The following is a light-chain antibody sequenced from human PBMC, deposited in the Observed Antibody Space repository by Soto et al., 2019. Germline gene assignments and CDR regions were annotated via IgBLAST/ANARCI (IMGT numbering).Light chain of an antibody. V-gene: IGLV1-44*01. J-gene: IGLJ2*01. CDR3: AAWDDSLNGVV. CDR2: SNN. Sequence: QSVLTQPPSASGTPGQRVTIACSGSSSNIGSKTVNWYQQLPGTAPKLLIYSNNQRPSGVPDRFSGSKSGTSASLAISGLQPEDEAEYYCAAWDDSLNGVVFGGGTKLTVL. CDR1: SSNIGSKT.